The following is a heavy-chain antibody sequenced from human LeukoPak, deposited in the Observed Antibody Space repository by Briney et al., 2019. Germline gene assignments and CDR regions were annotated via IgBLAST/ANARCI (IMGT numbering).Heavy chain of an antibody. Sequence: PSETLSLTCTVSGGSISSSSYYWGWIRQPPGEGLEWIGSIYYTGSTYYSPSIKSRVTISADTSKNEFSLKLSSVTAADTAVYYCTSEISSASNYWGQGTLVTVSS. D-gene: IGHD6-6*01. V-gene: IGHV4-39*01. CDR3: TSEISSASNY. J-gene: IGHJ4*02. CDR2: IYYTGST. CDR1: GGSISSSSYY.